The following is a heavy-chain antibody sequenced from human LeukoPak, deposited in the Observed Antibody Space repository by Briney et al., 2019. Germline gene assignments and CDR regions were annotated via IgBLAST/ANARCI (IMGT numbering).Heavy chain of an antibody. V-gene: IGHV4-34*01. CDR2: INHSGST. CDR1: GGSFSGYY. Sequence: ASETLSLTCAVYGGSFSGYYWSWIRQPPGKGLEWIGEINHSGSTNYNPSLKSRVTISVDTSKNQFSLKLSSVTAADTAVYYCAREGSWYSSSPNGRAFDPWGQGTLVTVSS. CDR3: AREGSWYSSSPNGRAFDP. D-gene: IGHD6-13*01. J-gene: IGHJ5*02.